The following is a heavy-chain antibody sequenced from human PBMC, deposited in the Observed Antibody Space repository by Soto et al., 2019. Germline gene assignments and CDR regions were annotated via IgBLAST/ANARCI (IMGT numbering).Heavy chain of an antibody. V-gene: IGHV4-59*03. D-gene: IGHD1-7*01. CDR1: GDSISNYY. J-gene: IGHJ4*02. CDR3: EKGGTAKLIY. CDR2: IYYTGDT. Sequence: SETLSLTCIVSGDSISNYYWSWIRQTPGKGLEWIGYIYYTGDTNYNPSLKSRVTMSVDTSKNQFSLKLTSVTAADTAIYYCEKGGTAKLIYWGQGTQVTVSS.